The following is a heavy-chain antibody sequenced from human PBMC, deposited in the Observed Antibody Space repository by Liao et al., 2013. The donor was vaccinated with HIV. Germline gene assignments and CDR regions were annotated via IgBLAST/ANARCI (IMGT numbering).Heavy chain of an antibody. V-gene: IGHV4-61*02. CDR1: GASISIGSYC. J-gene: IGHJ3*02. Sequence: QVQLQESGPGLVKPTQTLSLTCTVSGASISIGSYCWNWIRQPAGKGLEWIGRICTSGSTNYNPSLKSRVTISEDTSKNHFSLNLSSVTAADTAVYYCARIPGGFRVVNDASDIWGQGTRVTVSS. D-gene: IGHD3-10*01. CDR2: ICTSGST. CDR3: ARIPGGFRVVNDASDI.